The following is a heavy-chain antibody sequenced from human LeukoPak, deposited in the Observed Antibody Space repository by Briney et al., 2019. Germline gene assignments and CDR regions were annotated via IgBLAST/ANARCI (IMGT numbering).Heavy chain of an antibody. CDR3: VREGRGRSGTNAYDI. J-gene: IGHJ3*02. V-gene: IGHV3-13*01. CDR2: IGTSGDT. D-gene: IGHD6-19*01. Sequence: GGSLNLSWASSGFSFSRYEMHWVRQGPGKGLEWFSVIGTSGDTFYAGSVKGRFTISRENAKDSLYLQMNSLSAGDTAVYYCVREGRGRSGTNAYDIWGQGTVVSVST. CDR1: GFSFSRYE.